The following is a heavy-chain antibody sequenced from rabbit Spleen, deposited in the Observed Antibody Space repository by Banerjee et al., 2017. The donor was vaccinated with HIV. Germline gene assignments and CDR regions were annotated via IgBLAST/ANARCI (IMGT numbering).Heavy chain of an antibody. CDR3: ARDLDGVIGRNFGW. CDR1: GFAFTTYY. V-gene: IGHV1S7*01. J-gene: IGHJ6*01. D-gene: IGHD4-1*01. Sequence: QLKETGGGLVQPGGSLTLSCKASGFAFTTYYMSWVRQAPGKGLEWIGSIDPVFGIANYASWVNGRFTISRDNAQNTVDLQINSLTAADTATYFCARDLDGVIGRNFGWWGPGTLVTVS. CDR2: IDPVFGIA.